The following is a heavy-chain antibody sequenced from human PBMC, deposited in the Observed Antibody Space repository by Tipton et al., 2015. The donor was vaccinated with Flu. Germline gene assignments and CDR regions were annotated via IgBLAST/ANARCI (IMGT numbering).Heavy chain of an antibody. D-gene: IGHD2-15*01. V-gene: IGHV4-4*09. CDR3: ARGGDISDV. CDR2: IFHDGTT. CDR1: GGSFTNYY. Sequence: TLSLTSTVSGGSFTNYYWSWLRQPPGAGLEWIGDIFHDGTTNYHPSLWSRVTMSLDMSKNQLSLRLSSVTVADTAVYYCARGGDISDVWGQGTTVTVSS. J-gene: IGHJ6*02.